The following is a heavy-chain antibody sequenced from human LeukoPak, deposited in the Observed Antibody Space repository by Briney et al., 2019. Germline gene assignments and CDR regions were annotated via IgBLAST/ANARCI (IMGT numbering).Heavy chain of an antibody. CDR1: GFTFSSYW. J-gene: IGHJ4*02. CDR2: INSDGSST. Sequence: SGGSLRLSCAASGFTFSSYWMHWVRQGSGKGLVWVSRINSDGSSTTYADSVKGRFTISRDNAKNSLYLQMNSLRAEDTAVYYCARIRGYLPLFDYWGQGTLVTVSS. V-gene: IGHV3-74*01. CDR3: ARIRGYLPLFDY. D-gene: IGHD5-18*01.